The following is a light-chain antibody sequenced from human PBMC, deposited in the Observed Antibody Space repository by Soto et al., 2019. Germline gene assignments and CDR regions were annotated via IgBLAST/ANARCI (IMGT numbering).Light chain of an antibody. Sequence: DIVLTQSPGTLSLSPGERATLSCRASQSVSSDYSAWYQQKPGQAPRLLIYGASSRATGTPDRFSGRGSGTDFTLTIRRLEPEDFAVYYCQQYGRSMWTFGQGTKVEV. V-gene: IGKV3-20*01. CDR1: QSVSSDY. J-gene: IGKJ1*01. CDR3: QQYGRSMWT. CDR2: GAS.